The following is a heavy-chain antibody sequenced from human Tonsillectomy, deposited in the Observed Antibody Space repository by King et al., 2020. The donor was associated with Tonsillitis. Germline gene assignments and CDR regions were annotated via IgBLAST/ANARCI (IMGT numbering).Heavy chain of an antibody. CDR3: ARLDRTQQWLGDY. J-gene: IGHJ4*02. CDR2: IYPGDSDT. V-gene: IGHV5-51*01. Sequence: VQLVESGAEVKKPGESLKISCKASGYSFTSYWIGWVRQMPGKGLEWMGIIYPGDSDTRNSPSFEGQVTISADKSISTAYLQWSSLKASDTAMYYCARLDRTQQWLGDYWDQGTLVTVSS. D-gene: IGHD6-19*01. CDR1: GYSFTSYW.